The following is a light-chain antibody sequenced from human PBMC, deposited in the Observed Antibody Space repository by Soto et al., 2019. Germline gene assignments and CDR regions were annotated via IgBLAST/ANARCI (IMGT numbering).Light chain of an antibody. J-gene: IGKJ4*01. CDR1: QSVSSSY. CDR3: QQYGSSTEIT. Sequence: EMVLTQSPGTLSLSPGERATLSCRASQSVSSSYLAWYQQKPGQAPRLLIYGASSRATGIPDRFSGSGSGTDFTLTISRLEPEDFAVYYCQQYGSSTEITFGGGTKVEIK. CDR2: GAS. V-gene: IGKV3-20*01.